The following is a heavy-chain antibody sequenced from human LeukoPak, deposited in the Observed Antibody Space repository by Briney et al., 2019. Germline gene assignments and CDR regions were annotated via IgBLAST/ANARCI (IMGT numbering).Heavy chain of an antibody. J-gene: IGHJ4*02. CDR3: ARQFLGAWLGPEEYYFDY. CDR1: GGSISSGSYY. D-gene: IGHD2/OR15-2a*01. Sequence: PSETLSLTCTVSGGSISSGSYYWSWIRQPAGKGLEWIGRIYASGSTNYNPSLKSRVTISVDTSKNQFSLKLSSVTAADTAVYYCARQFLGAWLGPEEYYFDYWGQGTLVTVSS. CDR2: IYASGST. V-gene: IGHV4-61*02.